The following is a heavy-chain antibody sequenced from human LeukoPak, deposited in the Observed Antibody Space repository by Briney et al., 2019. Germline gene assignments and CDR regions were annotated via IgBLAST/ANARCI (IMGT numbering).Heavy chain of an antibody. V-gene: IGHV4-30-2*01. D-gene: IGHD6-13*01. Sequence: PSETLSLTCAVSGGSISSGGYSWSWSRQPPGKGLEWIGYIYHSGSTYYNPSLKSRVTISVDRSKNQFSLKLSSVTAADTAVYYCASSRIAAAGGFDYWGQGTLVTVSS. CDR1: GGSISSGGYS. CDR2: IYHSGST. CDR3: ASSRIAAAGGFDY. J-gene: IGHJ4*02.